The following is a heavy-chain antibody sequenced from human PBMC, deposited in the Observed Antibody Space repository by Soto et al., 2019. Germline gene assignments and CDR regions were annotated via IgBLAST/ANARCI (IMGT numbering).Heavy chain of an antibody. CDR3: ARGLGYDSTDYYYAY. V-gene: IGHV1-69*06. J-gene: IGHJ4*02. D-gene: IGHD3-22*01. CDR1: GGSFNRHT. CDR2: INPIFGTE. Sequence: QVQLVQSGAEVRKPGSSVRVSCKASGGSFNRHTISWVRQAPGQGLEWMGGINPIFGTENHAQKFQGRVMIIADNSTSTGYMELSSLRSDDTAIYYCARGLGYDSTDYYYAYWGQGTLVIVSS.